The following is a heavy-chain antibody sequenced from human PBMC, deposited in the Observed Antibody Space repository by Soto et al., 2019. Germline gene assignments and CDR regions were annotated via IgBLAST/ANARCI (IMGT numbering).Heavy chain of an antibody. D-gene: IGHD7-27*01. J-gene: IGHJ3*02. CDR1: GFTFNSYA. CDR2: ISGSGGST. CDR3: AKVPTGELGAFDI. V-gene: IGHV3-23*01. Sequence: GGSLRLSCAASGFTFNSYAMSWVRQAPGKGLEWVSAISGSGGSTYYADSVKGRFTISRDNSKNTLYLQMNSLSAEDTAVYYCAKVPTGELGAFDIWGQGTMVTVSS.